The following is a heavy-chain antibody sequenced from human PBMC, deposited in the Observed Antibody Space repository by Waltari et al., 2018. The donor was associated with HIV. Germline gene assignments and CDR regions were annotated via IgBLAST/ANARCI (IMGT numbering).Heavy chain of an antibody. V-gene: IGHV3-23*04. CDR3: AKSPNSPMAVRNYYYFDL. CDR2: LSASGGTT. CDR1: GFTFNIYA. D-gene: IGHD3-22*01. Sequence: EEQMVESGGRLIQPGGSLRLSCGASGFTFNIYALPWVRPATGMGLEWVSGLSASGGTTNYSGSEKGLFTISRDNPKNTLFLQMNTLRVEDTAVYFCAKSPNSPMAVRNYYYFDLWGRGTLVTVSS. J-gene: IGHJ2*01.